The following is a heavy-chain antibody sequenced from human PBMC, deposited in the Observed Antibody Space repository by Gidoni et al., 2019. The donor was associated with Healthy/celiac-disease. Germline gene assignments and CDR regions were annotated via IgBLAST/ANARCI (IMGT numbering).Heavy chain of an antibody. J-gene: IGHJ4*02. CDR2: IYYSGNT. CDR3: ARRRGGYSYSIDY. CDR1: GGSISSSSYY. V-gene: IGHV4-39*01. Sequence: QLQLQESGPGLVKPSETLSLNCTVSGGSISSSSYYWGWIRQPPGKGLEWIGSIYYSGNTYYNPSLKSRVTISVDTSKNQFSLKLSSVTAADTAVYYCARRRGGYSYSIDYWGQGTLVTVSS. D-gene: IGHD5-18*01.